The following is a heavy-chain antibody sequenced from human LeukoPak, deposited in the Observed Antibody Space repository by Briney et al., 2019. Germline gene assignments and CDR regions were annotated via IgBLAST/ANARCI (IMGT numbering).Heavy chain of an antibody. CDR1: GFTFSSYS. D-gene: IGHD3-22*01. Sequence: PGGSLRLSCAASGFTFSSYSMNWVRQAPGKGLEWVSSISSSSNYIYYADSVKGRFTISRDNAKNSLYLQMNSLRAEDTAVYYCARDRVYDYDSSGSIDYWGQGTLATVSS. J-gene: IGHJ4*02. CDR2: ISSSSNYI. CDR3: ARDRVYDYDSSGSIDY. V-gene: IGHV3-21*01.